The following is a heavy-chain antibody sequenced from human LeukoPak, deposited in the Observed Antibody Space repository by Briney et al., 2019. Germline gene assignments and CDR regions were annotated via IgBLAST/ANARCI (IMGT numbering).Heavy chain of an antibody. J-gene: IGHJ3*02. V-gene: IGHV3-7*01. CDR3: ARRRSDYVWGSYRETEAFDI. D-gene: IGHD3-16*02. CDR1: GFTLSSYW. CDR2: IKLYRSEK. Sequence: GGSLRLSCAASGFTLSSYWMSWVRQAPGKGLEWVANIKLYRSEKYYVDSVKGRFTISRDNAKNSLYLQMSSLRAEDTAVYYCARRRSDYVWGSYRETEAFDIWGQGTMVTVSS.